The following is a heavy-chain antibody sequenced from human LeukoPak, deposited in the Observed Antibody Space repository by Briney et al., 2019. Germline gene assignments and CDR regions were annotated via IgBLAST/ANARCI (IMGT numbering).Heavy chain of an antibody. V-gene: IGHV1-69*05. Sequence: GASVKVSCKASVGTFSSYAISWVRQAPGQGLEWMGRIIPIFGTANYAQKFQGRVTITTDESTSTAYMELSSLRSEDTAVYYCARDRGQLWLLYFDDWGQGTLVTVSS. CDR3: ARDRGQLWLLYFDD. CDR2: IIPIFGTA. J-gene: IGHJ4*02. CDR1: VGTFSSYA. D-gene: IGHD5-18*01.